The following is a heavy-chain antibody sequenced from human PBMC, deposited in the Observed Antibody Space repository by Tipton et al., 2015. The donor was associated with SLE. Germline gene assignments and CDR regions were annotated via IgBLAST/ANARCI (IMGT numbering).Heavy chain of an antibody. D-gene: IGHD3-3*01. Sequence: QSGPEVKRPGSSVKVSCQASGGTFSNYVIYWVRQAPGQGLEWMGGIIPLFGTTDYAQKFQGRVTITADESTSTAYMELRSLRSDDTAVYYCARAEYDFWSGYYPFDYWGQGTLVTVSS. CDR3: ARAEYDFWSGYYPFDY. V-gene: IGHV1-69*01. CDR1: GGTFSNYV. CDR2: IIPLFGTT. J-gene: IGHJ4*02.